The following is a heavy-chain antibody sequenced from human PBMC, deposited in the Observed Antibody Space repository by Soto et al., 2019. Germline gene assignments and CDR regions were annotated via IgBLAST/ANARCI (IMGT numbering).Heavy chain of an antibody. D-gene: IGHD4-17*01. CDR3: AKDVAGMTTVTTHYYYGMDV. V-gene: IGHV3-30*18. CDR2: ISYDGSNK. Sequence: QVQLVESGGGVVQPGRSLRLSCAASGFIFSSYGMHWVRQAPGKGLEWVAVISYDGSNKYYADSVKGRFTISRDNSKNTLYLQMNSLRAEDTAVYYCAKDVAGMTTVTTHYYYGMDVRGQGTTVTVSS. CDR1: GFIFSSYG. J-gene: IGHJ6*02.